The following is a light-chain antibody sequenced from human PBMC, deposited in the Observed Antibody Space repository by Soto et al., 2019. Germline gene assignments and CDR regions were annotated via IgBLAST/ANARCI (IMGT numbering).Light chain of an antibody. J-gene: IGKJ1*01. CDR1: QSVLYSSNNKNF. V-gene: IGKV4-1*01. CDR2: WAS. CDR3: QQYYCTPWT. Sequence: DIVMTQSPDSLAVSVGERATINCKSSQSVLYSSNNKNFLAWYQQKPGQPPKLLIYWASTRESGVPARFSGSGSGTDFTLTISSLQAEDVAVYYCQQYYCTPWTFGQGTKVEIK.